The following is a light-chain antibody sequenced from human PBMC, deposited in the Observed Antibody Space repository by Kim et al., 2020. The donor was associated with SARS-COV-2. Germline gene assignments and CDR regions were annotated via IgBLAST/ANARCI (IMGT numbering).Light chain of an antibody. CDR1: NIGSES. V-gene: IGLV3-21*04. CDR3: QVWHSSSDPPYV. J-gene: IGLJ1*01. CDR2: NDN. Sequence: SYELTQPPSVSVAPGKTASVTCGGDNIGSESVHWYQQRPGQAPILVIYNDNDRPSGIPERFSGSNSGNTASLTISRVEAGDEAEYYCQVWHSSSDPPYVFGTGTKVTVL.